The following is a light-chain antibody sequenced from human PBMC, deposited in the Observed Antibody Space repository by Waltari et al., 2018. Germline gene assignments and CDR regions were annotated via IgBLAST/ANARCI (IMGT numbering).Light chain of an antibody. CDR2: LVS. J-gene: IGKJ1*01. V-gene: IGKV2-28*01. Sequence: DIVMTQSPLSLSVTPGAPASISCRSSQSLLHSSGNTFLDWYLPKPGQSPQLLIYLVSNRASGVPDRFSGSGSGTDFTLKISRVEAEDVGVYFCMQARQTPWTFGQGTKVEIK. CDR1: QSLLHSSGNTF. CDR3: MQARQTPWT.